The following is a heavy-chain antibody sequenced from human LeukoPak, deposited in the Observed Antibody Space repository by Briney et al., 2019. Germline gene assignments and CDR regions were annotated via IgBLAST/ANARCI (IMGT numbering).Heavy chain of an antibody. CDR3: ARQDTAMARDYYGMDV. V-gene: IGHV5-51*01. Sequence: GESLKISCKGVDYGFGTFWIGWVRQMPGEGLEWMGFIHLSDSSTTYSPSLQGQVTISADKSISTACLQWSSLKASDTAMYYCARQDTAMARDYYGMDVWGQGTTVTVSS. CDR2: IHLSDSST. CDR1: DYGFGTFW. J-gene: IGHJ6*02. D-gene: IGHD5-18*01.